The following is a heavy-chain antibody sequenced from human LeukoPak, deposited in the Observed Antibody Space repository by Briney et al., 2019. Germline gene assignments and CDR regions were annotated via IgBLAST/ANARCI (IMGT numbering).Heavy chain of an antibody. V-gene: IGHV4-39*07. D-gene: IGHD3-3*01. J-gene: IGHJ5*02. CDR3: ASESVFGVVILRSDP. CDR2: IYYSGST. Sequence: SETLSLTCTVSGGSISSSSYYWGWIRQPPGKGLEWIGSIYYSGSTYYNPSLKSRVTISVDTSKNQFSLKLSSVTAADTAVYYCASESVFGVVILRSDPWGQGTLVTVSS. CDR1: GGSISSSSYY.